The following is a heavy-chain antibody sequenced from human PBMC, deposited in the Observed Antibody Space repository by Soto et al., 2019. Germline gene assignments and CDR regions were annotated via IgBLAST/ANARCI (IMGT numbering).Heavy chain of an antibody. D-gene: IGHD3-10*01. Sequence: EVQLVESGGGLVQPGGSLRLSCAASGFTFSSYWMSWVRQAPGKGLEWVANIKHDGSEKYYVDSVKGRFTISRDNAKNSLYLQMNSLRAEDTAVYYCARDLGYYGSGSYYNGAFDYWGQGTLVTVSS. CDR3: ARDLGYYGSGSYYNGAFDY. V-gene: IGHV3-7*01. CDR2: IKHDGSEK. J-gene: IGHJ4*02. CDR1: GFTFSSYW.